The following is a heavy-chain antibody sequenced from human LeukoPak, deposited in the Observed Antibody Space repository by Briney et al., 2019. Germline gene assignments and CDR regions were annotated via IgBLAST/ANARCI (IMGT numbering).Heavy chain of an antibody. CDR1: GFTFSSYS. V-gene: IGHV3-21*05. J-gene: IGHJ3*02. Sequence: KTGGSLRLSCAASGFTFSSYSMNWVRQAPGKGLEWVSYISSSSSYIYYADSVKGRFTISRDNAKNSLYLQMNSLRAEDTAVYYCARDESLLNAFDIWGQGTMVTVSS. CDR2: ISSSSSYI. CDR3: ARDESLLNAFDI.